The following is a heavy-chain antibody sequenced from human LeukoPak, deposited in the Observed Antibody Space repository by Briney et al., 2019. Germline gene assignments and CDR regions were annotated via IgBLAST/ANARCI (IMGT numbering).Heavy chain of an antibody. D-gene: IGHD5-18*01. V-gene: IGHV3-48*03. CDR3: ARGLSEYSYGFDY. J-gene: IGHJ4*02. Sequence: GGSLRLSCAASGFTFSSYEMNWVRQAPGKGLEWVSYISSSGSTIYYADSVKGRFTISRDNAKNSLYLQMNSLRAEDTAVYYCARGLSEYSYGFDYWGQGTLVTVSS. CDR1: GFTFSSYE. CDR2: ISSSGSTI.